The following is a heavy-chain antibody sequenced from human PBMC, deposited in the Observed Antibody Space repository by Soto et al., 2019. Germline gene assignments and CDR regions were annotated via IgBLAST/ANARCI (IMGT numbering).Heavy chain of an antibody. CDR3: ARGPSLRHPDY. J-gene: IGHJ4*02. V-gene: IGHV3-66*01. CDR2: IYSGGST. CDR1: GFTVSSNY. Sequence: PGGSLRLSCAASGFTVSSNYMSWVRQAPGKGLEWVSVIYSGGSTYYADSVKGRFTISRDNSKNTLYLQMNSLRAEDTAVYYCARGPSLRHPDYWGQGTLVTAPQ.